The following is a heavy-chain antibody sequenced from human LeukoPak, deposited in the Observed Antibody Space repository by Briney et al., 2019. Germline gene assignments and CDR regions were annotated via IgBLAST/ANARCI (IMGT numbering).Heavy chain of an antibody. CDR1: GFTFGDYA. D-gene: IGHD6-19*01. CDR2: IRSKAYGGTT. V-gene: IGHV3-49*03. Sequence: GGFLRLSCTASGFTFGDYAMSWFRQAPGKGLEWVGFIRSKAYGGTTEYAASVKGRFTISRDDSKSIAYLQMNSLKTEDTAVYYCTRVSSGWYYYYYYMDIWGKGTTVTVSS. J-gene: IGHJ6*03. CDR3: TRVSSGWYYYYYYMDI.